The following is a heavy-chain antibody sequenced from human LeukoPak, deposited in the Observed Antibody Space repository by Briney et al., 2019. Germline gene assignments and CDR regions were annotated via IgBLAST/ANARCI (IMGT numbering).Heavy chain of an antibody. CDR3: AKGTNYDILTGYYGAPLFDY. CDR2: IYYSGST. Sequence: PSETLSLTCTVSGGSISSYYWSWIRQPPGKGLEWIGYIYYSGSTNYNPSLKSRVTISVDTSKNQFSLKLSSVTAADTAVYYCAKGTNYDILTGYYGAPLFDYWGQGTLVTVSS. V-gene: IGHV4-59*01. J-gene: IGHJ4*02. D-gene: IGHD3-9*01. CDR1: GGSISSYY.